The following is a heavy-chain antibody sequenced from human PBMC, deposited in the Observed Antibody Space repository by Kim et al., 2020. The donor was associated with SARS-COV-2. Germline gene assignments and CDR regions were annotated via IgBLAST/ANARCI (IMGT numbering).Heavy chain of an antibody. CDR2: ILPTLGKA. CDR3: ARSNPPYYYYMDV. D-gene: IGHD4-4*01. V-gene: IGHV1-69*13. Sequence: SVKVSCKASGGTFSTHVVNWVRQGPGQGLEWMGEILPTLGKANYAQKFQGRVTITADESTSTAYMELSSLRSEDTALYYCARSNPPYYYYMDVWGKGTTVTVSS. CDR1: GGTFSTHV. J-gene: IGHJ6*03.